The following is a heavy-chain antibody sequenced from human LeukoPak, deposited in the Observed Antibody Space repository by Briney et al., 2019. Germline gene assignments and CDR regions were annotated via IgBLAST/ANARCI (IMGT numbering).Heavy chain of an antibody. CDR1: GGSFSGYY. CDR2: INHSGST. V-gene: IGHV4-34*01. J-gene: IGHJ4*02. CDR3: ARQETYSSSWYGY. D-gene: IGHD6-13*01. Sequence: SETLSLTCAVYGGSFSGYYWSWIRQPPGKGLEWIGEINHSGSTNYNPSLKSRVTISVDTSKNQFSLKLSSVTAADTAVYYCARQETYSSSWYGYWGQGTLVTVSS.